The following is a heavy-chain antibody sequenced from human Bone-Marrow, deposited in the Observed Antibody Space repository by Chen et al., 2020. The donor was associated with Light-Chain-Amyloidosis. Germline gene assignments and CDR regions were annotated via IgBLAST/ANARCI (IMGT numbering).Heavy chain of an antibody. CDR2: IWYDGSNK. CDR3: ARSYYDFWSGYLNYFDY. Sequence: QVQLVESGGGVVQPGRSLRLSCAASGFTFSSYGMHWVRQAPGKGLEWVAVIWYDGSNKYYADSVKGRFTISRDNSKNTLYLQMNSLRAEYTAVYYCARSYYDFWSGYLNYFDYWGQGTLVTVSS. J-gene: IGHJ4*02. D-gene: IGHD3-3*01. CDR1: GFTFSSYG. V-gene: IGHV3-33*01.